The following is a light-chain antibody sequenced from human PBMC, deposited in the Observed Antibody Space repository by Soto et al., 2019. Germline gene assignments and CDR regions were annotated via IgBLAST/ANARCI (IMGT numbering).Light chain of an antibody. CDR3: QQSYSPLT. J-gene: IGKJ4*01. Sequence: DTQMTQSPSSLSASLVDIVTITCRASQRISSFLNWYQQKPGKAPKLLIYAASTLQSGVPSRFSGSGSGKDFTLTISSLQPEDFATYYCQQSYSPLTFGGGTKGDIK. V-gene: IGKV1-39*01. CDR2: AAS. CDR1: QRISSF.